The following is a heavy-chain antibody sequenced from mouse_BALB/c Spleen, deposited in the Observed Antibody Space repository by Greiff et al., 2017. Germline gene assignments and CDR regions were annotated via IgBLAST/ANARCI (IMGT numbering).Heavy chain of an antibody. V-gene: IGHV5-17*02. Sequence: EVQVVESGGGLVQPGGSRKLSCAASGFTFSSFGMHWVRQAPEKGLEWVAYISSGSSTIYYADTVKGRFTISRDNPKNTLFLQMTSLRSEDTAMYYCARHGNYCYFDYWGEGTTLTGSS. CDR3: ARHGNYCYFDY. J-gene: IGHJ2*01. D-gene: IGHD2-1*01. CDR2: ISSGSSTI. CDR1: GFTFSSFG.